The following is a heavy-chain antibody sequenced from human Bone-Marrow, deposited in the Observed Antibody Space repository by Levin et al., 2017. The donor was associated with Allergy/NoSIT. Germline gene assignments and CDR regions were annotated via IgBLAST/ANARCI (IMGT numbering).Heavy chain of an antibody. J-gene: IGHJ4*02. V-gene: IGHV4-38-2*02. CDR3: VRDGGYQLLPLLSYFDY. CDR1: GSSIRSAYY. Sequence: SETLSLTCSVSGSSIRSAYYWGWIRQTPGKGLEWIGSVFHTGTTSYNPSLQSRVTMSRDTSKNHFSLQLRSVTAADSAIYYCVRDGGYQLLPLLSYFDYWGQGVLVTVSS. CDR2: VFHTGTT. D-gene: IGHD1-26*01.